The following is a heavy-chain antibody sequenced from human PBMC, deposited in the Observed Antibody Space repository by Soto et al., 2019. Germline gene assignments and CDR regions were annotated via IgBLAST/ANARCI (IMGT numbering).Heavy chain of an antibody. CDR1: GGSISSSSYY. CDR2: IYYSGST. J-gene: IGHJ6*03. Sequence: QLQLQESGPGLVKPSETLSLTCTVSGGSISSSSYYWGWIRQPPGKGLEWIGSIYYSGSTYYNPSLKSRVTISVDTSKNQFPLKLSSVTAADTAVYYCARLSRRGYSYYYYYMDVWGKGTTVTVSS. CDR3: ARLSRRGYSYYYYYMDV. D-gene: IGHD3-3*01. V-gene: IGHV4-39*01.